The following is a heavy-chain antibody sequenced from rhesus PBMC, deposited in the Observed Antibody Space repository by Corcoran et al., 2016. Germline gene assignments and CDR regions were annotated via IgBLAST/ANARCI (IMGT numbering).Heavy chain of an antibody. Sequence: QVQLQESGPGLVKPSETLSLTCAVFGGSFRSYWWNWIRQPPGKGLGWIGEINGYIGSTNYHPSLQSRVPISMDVSKNQFSLRLTSVTAADTAVYYCTSPVRYRFDVWGPGVLVSVSS. CDR1: GGSFRSYW. D-gene: IGHD3-9*01. CDR2: INGYIGST. V-gene: IGHV4-80*01. J-gene: IGHJ5-1*01. CDR3: TSPVRYRFDV.